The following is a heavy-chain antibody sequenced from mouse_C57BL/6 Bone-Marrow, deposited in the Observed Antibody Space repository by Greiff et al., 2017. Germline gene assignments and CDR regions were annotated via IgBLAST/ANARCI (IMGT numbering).Heavy chain of an antibody. J-gene: IGHJ4*01. D-gene: IGHD3-2*02. CDR1: GYSITSGYY. CDR2: ISYDGSN. CDR3: AREQATGYAMDY. V-gene: IGHV3-6*01. Sequence: DVQLQESGPGLVKPSQSLSLTCSVTGYSITSGYYWNWIRQFPGNKLEWMGYISYDGSNNYNPSLKNRISITRDTSKNQFFLKLNSVTTEDTATYYCAREQATGYAMDYWGQGTSVTVSS.